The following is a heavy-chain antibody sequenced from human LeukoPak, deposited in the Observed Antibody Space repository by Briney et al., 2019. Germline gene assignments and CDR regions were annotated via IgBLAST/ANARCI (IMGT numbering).Heavy chain of an antibody. CDR2: IFYSGST. CDR3: ARTNPSFDY. CDR1: GGSISSYY. V-gene: IGHV4-59*08. J-gene: IGHJ4*02. Sequence: PSETLSLTCTVSGGSISSYYWSWIRQPPGKGLEWIGYIFYSGSTNYNPSLKSRVTMTADTSKNQVSLKLRSVTAADTAVYCCARTNPSFDYWGQGTLVTVSS.